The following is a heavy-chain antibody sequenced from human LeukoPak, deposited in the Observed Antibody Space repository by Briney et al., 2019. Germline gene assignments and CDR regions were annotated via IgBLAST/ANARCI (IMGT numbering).Heavy chain of an antibody. CDR1: GYSISSGYY. CDR3: AREYSYYDSSGYYYGSGYFDY. V-gene: IGHV4-38-2*02. J-gene: IGHJ4*02. Sequence: SETLSLTCTVSGYSISSGYYWGWIRQPPGKGLEWIGNIYNSGSTYYNPSLKSRVTISVDTSKNQFSLKLSSVTAADTAVYYCAREYSYYDSSGYYYGSGYFDYWGQGTLVTVSS. CDR2: IYNSGST. D-gene: IGHD3-22*01.